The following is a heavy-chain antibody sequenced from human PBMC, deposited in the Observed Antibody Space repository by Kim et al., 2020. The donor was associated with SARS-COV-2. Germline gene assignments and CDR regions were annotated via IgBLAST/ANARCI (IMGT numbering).Heavy chain of an antibody. CDR3: AREGCIAARLLDY. CDR2: ISSTSTYV. V-gene: IGHV3-21*01. J-gene: IGHJ4*02. D-gene: IGHD6-6*01. Sequence: GGSLRLSCAASGFTFSSYSMNWVRQAPGKGLEWVSSISSTSTYVYYADSVKGRFSISRDNAKNSLSLQMNSLRVEDTAVYYCAREGCIAARLLDYWGQGTVVSVSS. CDR1: GFTFSSYS.